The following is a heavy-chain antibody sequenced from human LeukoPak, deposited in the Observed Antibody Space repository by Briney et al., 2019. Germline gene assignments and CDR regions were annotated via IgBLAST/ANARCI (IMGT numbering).Heavy chain of an antibody. CDR1: GFTFSSYS. CDR2: ISSSSSYI. J-gene: IGHJ6*02. D-gene: IGHD3-10*01. V-gene: IGHV3-21*01. Sequence: GGSLRLSCAASGFTFSSYSMNWLRQAPGKELDWVSSISSSSSYIYYADSVKGRFTISRDNVKNSLYLQMNSLRAEDTAVYYCARVVLLWFGELSSYGMDVWGQGTTVTVSS. CDR3: ARVVLLWFGELSSYGMDV.